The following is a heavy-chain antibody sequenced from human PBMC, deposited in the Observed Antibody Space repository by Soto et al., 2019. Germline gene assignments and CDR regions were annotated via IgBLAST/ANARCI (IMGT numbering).Heavy chain of an antibody. Sequence: QVQLVQSGAEVKKPGSSVKVSCKASGGTFSTYTISWVRQAPGQGLEWMGGIIPMFGTGNYAQKFQGRVTTTADESTNTAYMELSSLRSEDTAVYYCARRYCISPSCHYYGLDVWGQGTTVTVSS. J-gene: IGHJ6*02. CDR1: GGTFSTYT. V-gene: IGHV1-69*12. CDR3: ARRYCISPSCHYYGLDV. D-gene: IGHD2-2*01. CDR2: IIPMFGTG.